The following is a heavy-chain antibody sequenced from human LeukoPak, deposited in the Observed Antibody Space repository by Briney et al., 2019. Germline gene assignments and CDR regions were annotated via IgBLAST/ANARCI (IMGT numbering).Heavy chain of an antibody. Sequence: SETLSLTCAVYGGSFSGFYWSWIRQPPGKGLEWIGEINHSGSTNYNPSLKSRVTISVDTSKNQFSLMLSSVTAADTAVYYCARGIVNTAVAGTLGYWGQGTLVTVSS. CDR3: ARGIVNTAVAGTLGY. J-gene: IGHJ4*02. CDR1: GGSFSGFY. CDR2: INHSGST. D-gene: IGHD6-19*01. V-gene: IGHV4-34*01.